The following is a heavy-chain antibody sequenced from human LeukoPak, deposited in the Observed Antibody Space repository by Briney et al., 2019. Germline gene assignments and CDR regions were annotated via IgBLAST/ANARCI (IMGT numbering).Heavy chain of an antibody. CDR1: GFTVSSNY. J-gene: IGHJ4*02. V-gene: IGHV3-66*01. D-gene: IGHD6-19*01. CDR2: IYSGGST. Sequence: GGSLRLSCAASGFTVSSNYMSWVRQAPGKGLEWVSVIYSGGSTYYADSVKGRFTISRDNSKNTLYLQMNSLRAEDTAVYYCARDPTHSSGWYYFDYWGQGTLVNVSS. CDR3: ARDPTHSSGWYYFDY.